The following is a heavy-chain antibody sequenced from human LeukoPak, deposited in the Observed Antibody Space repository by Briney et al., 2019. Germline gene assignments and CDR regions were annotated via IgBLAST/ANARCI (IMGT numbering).Heavy chain of an antibody. CDR3: SRGEGDDY. J-gene: IGHJ4*02. CDR1: GFTFSSYW. CDR2: INGDESEK. D-gene: IGHD3-10*01. V-gene: IGHV3-7*01. Sequence: PGGSLRLSCAASGFTFSSYWMSWVRQAPGKGLEWVANINGDESEKYYVDSVKARFTISRDNAKNSLYLQMNSLRVDDTAIYYCSRGEGDDYWGQGTLVTVS.